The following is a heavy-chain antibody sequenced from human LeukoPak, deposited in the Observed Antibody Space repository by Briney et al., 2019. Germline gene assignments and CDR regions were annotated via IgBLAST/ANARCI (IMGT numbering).Heavy chain of an antibody. D-gene: IGHD3-16*02. CDR3: ARDRGYDYVWGSYRYTDPFDY. CDR1: GFTFGSYS. V-gene: IGHV3-21*01. J-gene: IGHJ4*02. Sequence: GGSLRLSCAASGFTFGSYSMNWVRQAPGKGLEWVSSISSSSSYIYYADSVKGRFTISRDNAKNSLYLQMNSLRAEDTAVYYCARDRGYDYVWGSYRYTDPFDYWGQGTLVTVSS. CDR2: ISSSSSYI.